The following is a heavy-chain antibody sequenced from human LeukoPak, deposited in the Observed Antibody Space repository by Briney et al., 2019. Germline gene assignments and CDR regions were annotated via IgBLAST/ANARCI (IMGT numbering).Heavy chain of an antibody. V-gene: IGHV4-59*01. D-gene: IGHD3-22*01. CDR1: GGSISSYY. Sequence: KSSETLSLTCTVSGGSISSYYWSWIRQPPGKGLEWIGYIYYSGSTNYNPSLKSRVTISVDTSKNQFSLKLSSVTAADTAVYYCARHYYDSSGYSEADWYFDLWGRGTLVTVSS. J-gene: IGHJ2*01. CDR3: ARHYYDSSGYSEADWYFDL. CDR2: IYYSGST.